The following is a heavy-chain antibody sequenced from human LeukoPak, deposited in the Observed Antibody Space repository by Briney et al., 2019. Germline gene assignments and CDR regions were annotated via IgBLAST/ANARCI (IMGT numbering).Heavy chain of an antibody. CDR2: ITGSGETK. Sequence: GGSLRPSCVVSGFTFSDFAMSWVRRAPGKGLEWVSAITGSGETKYYADSVKGRFTMSRDNSKNTLYLQMSSLRDEDTAEYFCAKESRVVIESYFDNWGQGTRVTVSS. D-gene: IGHD3-22*01. J-gene: IGHJ4*02. V-gene: IGHV3-23*01. CDR1: GFTFSDFA. CDR3: AKESRVVIESYFDN.